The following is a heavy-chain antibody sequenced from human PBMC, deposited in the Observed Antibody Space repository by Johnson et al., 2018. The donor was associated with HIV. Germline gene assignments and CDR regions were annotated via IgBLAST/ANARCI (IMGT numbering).Heavy chain of an antibody. CDR2: INSDGNST. D-gene: IGHD4-17*01. V-gene: IGHV3-74*01. CDR3: AKDEWLDDGEGGNAFDI. J-gene: IGHJ3*02. CDR1: GFTFSNYW. Sequence: DVQVVESGGGLVQPGGSLRLSCVVSGFTFSNYWMHWVRQAPGKGLVWVSRINSDGNSTNYADSVKGRFTISRDNAKNTLFLQMNSLRAEDAATYYGAKDEWLDDGEGGNAFDIWGQGTMVTVSS.